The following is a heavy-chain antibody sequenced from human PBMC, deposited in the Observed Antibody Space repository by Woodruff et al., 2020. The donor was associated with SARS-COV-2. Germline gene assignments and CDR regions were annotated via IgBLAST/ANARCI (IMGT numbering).Heavy chain of an antibody. D-gene: IGHD1-26*01. CDR3: AKEGVGATSFDY. J-gene: IGHJ4*02. Sequence: ADSVKGRFTISRDNSKNTLYLQMNSLRAEDTAVYYCAKEGVGATSFDYWGQGTLV. V-gene: IGHV3-30*02.